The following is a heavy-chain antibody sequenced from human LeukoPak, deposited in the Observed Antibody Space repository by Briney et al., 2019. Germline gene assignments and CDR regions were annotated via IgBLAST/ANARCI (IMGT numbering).Heavy chain of an antibody. CDR2: ISSSSSYI. D-gene: IGHD1-26*01. Sequence: SGGSLRLSCAASGFTLSSYSMNWVRQAPGKGLEWVSSISSSSSYIYYADSVKGRFTISRDNAKNSLYLQMNSLRDDDTAVYFCARDMGELPYYFDYWGQGTLVTVSS. V-gene: IGHV3-21*01. CDR3: ARDMGELPYYFDY. CDR1: GFTLSSYS. J-gene: IGHJ4*02.